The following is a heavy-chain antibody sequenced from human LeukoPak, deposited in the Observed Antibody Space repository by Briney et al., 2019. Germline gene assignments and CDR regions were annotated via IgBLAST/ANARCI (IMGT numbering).Heavy chain of an antibody. D-gene: IGHD3-16*01. CDR3: ASCPLYSYYMDV. J-gene: IGHJ6*03. Sequence: SETLSLTCTAPGGSFSSYYWSWIRQPPGKGLDWIGYIFYSGDTNYNPSLKSRVTISVDTSKNQFSLKLSSVGSADTAVYYCASCPLYSYYMDVWGKGTTVTVSS. CDR2: IFYSGDT. V-gene: IGHV4-59*08. CDR1: GGSFSSYY.